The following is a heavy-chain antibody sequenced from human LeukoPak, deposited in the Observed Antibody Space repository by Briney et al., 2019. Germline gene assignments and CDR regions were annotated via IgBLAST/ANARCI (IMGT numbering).Heavy chain of an antibody. J-gene: IGHJ4*02. CDR2: ISYTGTYI. Sequence: GGSLRLSCAASAFSLNAYNMNWVRQAPGKGLEWVSSISYTGTYIYYADSVKGRFTISRDNAQNSLFLQMNSLGAEDTAIYYCVRPSNPPHWGQGTLVTVSS. CDR1: AFSLNAYN. V-gene: IGHV3-21*04. CDR3: VRPSNPPH.